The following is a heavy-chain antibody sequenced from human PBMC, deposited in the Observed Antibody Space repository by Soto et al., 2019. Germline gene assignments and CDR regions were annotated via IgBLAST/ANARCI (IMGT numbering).Heavy chain of an antibody. CDR2: FDPEDGET. Sequence: GASVKVSCKVSGYTLTELSMHWVRQAPGKGLEWMGGFDPEDGETIYAQKFQGRVTMTEDTSTDTAYMELSSLRSEDTAVHYCATQRRYCSGGSCYSIDYWGQGTLVTVSS. CDR3: ATQRRYCSGGSCYSIDY. CDR1: GYTLTELS. J-gene: IGHJ4*02. V-gene: IGHV1-24*01. D-gene: IGHD2-15*01.